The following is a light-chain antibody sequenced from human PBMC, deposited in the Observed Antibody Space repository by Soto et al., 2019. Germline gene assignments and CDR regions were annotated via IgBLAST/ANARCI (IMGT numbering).Light chain of an antibody. CDR3: QQYNSSPT. Sequence: DIPMTQSPSTLSASVGDRVTITCRASQSISSWLAWYQQKPGQAPKLLIYKATSLESGVPARFSGSGSGTDFPLTISSLQPDDFATYYCQQYNSSPTFGQGTKVEIK. CDR2: KAT. CDR1: QSISSW. V-gene: IGKV1-5*03. J-gene: IGKJ1*01.